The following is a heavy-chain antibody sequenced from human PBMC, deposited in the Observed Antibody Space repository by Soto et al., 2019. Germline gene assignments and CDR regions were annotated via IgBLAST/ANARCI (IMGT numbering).Heavy chain of an antibody. V-gene: IGHV3-48*02. Sequence: EVQLVESGGGLVQPGGSLRLSCAASGFTFSSYDMNWVRQAPGKGLEWVSYISTSSSTIYYADSVKGRFTISTDNAKNSLHLQMNTLRDEDTAVYYWARAPGGGNSASYYSGMDVWGQGTTVTVSS. J-gene: IGHJ6*02. D-gene: IGHD2-21*02. CDR3: ARAPGGGNSASYYSGMDV. CDR2: ISTSSSTI. CDR1: GFTFSSYD.